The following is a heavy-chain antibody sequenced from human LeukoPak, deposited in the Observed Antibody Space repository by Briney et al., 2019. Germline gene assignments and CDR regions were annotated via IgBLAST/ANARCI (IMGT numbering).Heavy chain of an antibody. V-gene: IGHV4-59*12. CDR1: DGSINSYY. D-gene: IGHD3-9*01. CDR2: IYYNGNT. CDR3: ARLFDWGSDHWYFDL. J-gene: IGHJ2*01. Sequence: SETLSLTCSVSDGSINSYYWNWIRRPPGKGLEWIGYIYYNGNTNYSPSLKSRVTMSVDTSKNLFSLKVSSVTAADTAVYYCARLFDWGSDHWYFDLWGRGTLVTVSS.